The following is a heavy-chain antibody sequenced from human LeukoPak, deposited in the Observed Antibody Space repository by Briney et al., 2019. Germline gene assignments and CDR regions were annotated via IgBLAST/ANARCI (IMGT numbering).Heavy chain of an antibody. CDR1: GFTFSSYV. CDR2: ITANGGGT. Sequence: GGSLRLSCAASGFTFSSYVMSWVRQAPGKGLEWVSAITANGGGTNYADSVKGRFTISRDNSKNTLYLQMNSLRAEDTAVYYCARGGAGSSSSGHFDYWGQGTLVTVSS. D-gene: IGHD6-6*01. CDR3: ARGGAGSSSSGHFDY. V-gene: IGHV3-23*01. J-gene: IGHJ4*02.